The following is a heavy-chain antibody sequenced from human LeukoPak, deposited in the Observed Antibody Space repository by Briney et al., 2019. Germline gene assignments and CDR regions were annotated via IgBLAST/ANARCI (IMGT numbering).Heavy chain of an antibody. Sequence: GGSLRLSCAASGFTFSNAWMSWVRQAPGKGLEWVGRIKSKTARVTPDSAAPVKATFPISRDHSKITLYLQMNTLKTEDTAVYYCTTDKLRYFDWLFLDYWGQGTLVTVSS. CDR3: TTDKLRYFDWLFLDY. D-gene: IGHD3-9*01. J-gene: IGHJ4*02. CDR2: IKSKTARVTP. CDR1: GFTFSNAW. V-gene: IGHV3-15*01.